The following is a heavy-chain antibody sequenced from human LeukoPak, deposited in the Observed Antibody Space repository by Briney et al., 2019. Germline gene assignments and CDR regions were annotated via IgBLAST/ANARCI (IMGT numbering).Heavy chain of an antibody. CDR2: IYTSGST. CDR1: GGSISSGSYY. J-gene: IGHJ4*02. Sequence: SQTLSLTCTVSGGSISSGSYYWSWIRQPAGKGLEWIGRIYTSGSTNYNPSLKGRVTISVDTSKNQFSLKLSSVTAADTAVYFCARQGTYYYDSTKFTFDYWGQGTLVTVSS. CDR3: ARQGTYYYDSTKFTFDY. D-gene: IGHD3-22*01. V-gene: IGHV4-61*02.